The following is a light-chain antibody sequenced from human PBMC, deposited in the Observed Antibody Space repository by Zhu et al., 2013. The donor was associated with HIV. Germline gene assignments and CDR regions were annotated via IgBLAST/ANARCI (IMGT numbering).Light chain of an antibody. CDR1: QSVSSN. V-gene: IGKV3-15*01. Sequence: EIVMTQSPATLSVSPGERATLSCRASQSVSSNLAWYQQKPGQAPRLLIYGASTRATGIPARFSGSGSGTEFTLTISSLQSEDFAVYYCQQYNNWPPWTFGQGTRWKSN. CDR2: GAS. J-gene: IGKJ1*01. CDR3: QQYNNWPPWT.